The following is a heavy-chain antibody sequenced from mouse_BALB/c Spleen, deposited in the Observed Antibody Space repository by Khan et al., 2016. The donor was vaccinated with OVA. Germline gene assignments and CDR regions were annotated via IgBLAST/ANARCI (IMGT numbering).Heavy chain of an antibody. Sequence: EVQLVESGGDLVKPGGSLKLSCAASGFTFSTYGMSWVRQTPDKRLEWVATISSGGSCTYYPDNVKGRFTISRDNAKNTLYLQMSSLKSEDTAMYYCSRLAYYYNSEGFAYWGQGTLVTVSA. V-gene: IGHV5-6*01. CDR3: SRLAYYYNSEGFAY. J-gene: IGHJ3*01. CDR1: GFTFSTYG. D-gene: IGHD1-1*01. CDR2: ISSGGSCT.